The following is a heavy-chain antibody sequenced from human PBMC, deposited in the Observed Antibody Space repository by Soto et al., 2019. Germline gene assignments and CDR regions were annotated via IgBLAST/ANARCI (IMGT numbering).Heavy chain of an antibody. Sequence: SGFTFSSYGMHWVRQAPGKGLEWVAVISYDGSNTYYADSVKGRFTISRDNSKNTLYLQMNSLRAEDTAVYYCAKGEASAGWGMDVWGQGTTVTVSS. CDR2: ISYDGSNT. CDR1: GFTFSSYG. CDR3: AKGEASAGWGMDV. D-gene: IGHD1-26*01. V-gene: IGHV3-30*18. J-gene: IGHJ6*02.